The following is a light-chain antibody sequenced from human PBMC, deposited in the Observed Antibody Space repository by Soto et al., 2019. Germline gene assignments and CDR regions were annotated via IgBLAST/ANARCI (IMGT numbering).Light chain of an antibody. CDR1: QSVRSSH. CDR3: QQYGTSPIST. J-gene: IGKJ3*01. V-gene: IGKV3-20*01. CDR2: GAS. Sequence: EIVLTQSPGTLSLSPGKRAALSCRASQSVRSSHLAWYQQRPGQPPGLLIYGASSRATGIPDRFSGSGSGTDFTLTISRLEPEDFAVYYCQQYGTSPISTFGPGTKVDIK.